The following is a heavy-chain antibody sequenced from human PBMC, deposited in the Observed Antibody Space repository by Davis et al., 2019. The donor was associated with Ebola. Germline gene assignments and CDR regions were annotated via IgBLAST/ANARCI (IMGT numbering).Heavy chain of an antibody. Sequence: PGGSLRLSCAASGFTFSSYAMSWVRQAPGKGLEWVSAISGSGGSTYYADSVKGRSPISRDNSKNTVYLQMNSLRAEDTAIYYCAKGGTLADGLDDWGQGTLVTVSS. V-gene: IGHV3-23*01. J-gene: IGHJ4*02. CDR3: AKGGTLADGLDD. CDR2: ISGSGGST. D-gene: IGHD3-16*01. CDR1: GFTFSSYA.